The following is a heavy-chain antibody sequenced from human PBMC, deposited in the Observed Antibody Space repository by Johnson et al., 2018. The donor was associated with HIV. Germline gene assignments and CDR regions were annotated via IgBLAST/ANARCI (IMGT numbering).Heavy chain of an antibody. Sequence: QVQLVESGGGVVQPGRSLRLSCAASGFTFSSYAMHWVRQAPGKGLEWVAVISYDGSNKYYADSVKGRFTISRDNSKNTLYLQMHSLRSEDTAVYYCARDRAILAARPAGAFDVWCQGTMVTVSS. D-gene: IGHD6-6*01. CDR2: ISYDGSNK. J-gene: IGHJ3*01. V-gene: IGHV3-30-3*01. CDR3: ARDRAILAARPAGAFDV. CDR1: GFTFSSYA.